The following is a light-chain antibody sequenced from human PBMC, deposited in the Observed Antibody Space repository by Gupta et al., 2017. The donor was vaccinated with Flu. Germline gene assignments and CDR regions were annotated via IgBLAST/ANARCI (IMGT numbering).Light chain of an antibody. CDR3: QQYGDSLQHT. J-gene: IGKJ4*01. V-gene: IGKV3-20*01. Sequence: IVLTQSPCTLSLYPGERATLSCRASQSVSRRFLAWYQHKTGQAPTILIYGASSRVPDIPDRFSGSGSETDFSITISRLEPEDVAVYYCQQYGDSLQHTFGGGTKVEI. CDR2: GAS. CDR1: QSVSRRF.